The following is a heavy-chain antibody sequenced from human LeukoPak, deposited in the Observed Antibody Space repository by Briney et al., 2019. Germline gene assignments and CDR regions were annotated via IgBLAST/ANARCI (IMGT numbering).Heavy chain of an antibody. D-gene: IGHD6-13*01. Sequence: SETLSLTCAVSGGSISSSNWWSWVRQPPGKGLEWIGEIYHSGSTNYNPSLKSRVTISVDTSKNQFSLKLSSVTAADTAVYYCARGFKQQLVIRWFDPWGQGTLVTVSS. CDR1: GGSISSSNW. CDR2: IYHSGST. CDR3: ARGFKQQLVIRWFDP. V-gene: IGHV4-4*02. J-gene: IGHJ5*02.